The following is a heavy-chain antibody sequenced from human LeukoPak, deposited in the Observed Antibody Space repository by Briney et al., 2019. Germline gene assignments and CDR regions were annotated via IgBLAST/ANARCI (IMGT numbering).Heavy chain of an antibody. CDR2: DDYSGAI. CDR1: GGSISDRSYY. J-gene: IGHJ5*02. CDR3: ASEIRTYYYGSGSHPETNWFDT. V-gene: IGHV4-39*01. Sequence: SETLSLTCTVSGGSISDRSYYWAWIRQPPGKGLEWIESDDYSGAIYDNPALKSRVTISVDTSKNQMSLKLYSVTAADSAVYYCASEIRTYYYGSGSHPETNWFDTWGQGTLVTVSS. D-gene: IGHD3-10*01.